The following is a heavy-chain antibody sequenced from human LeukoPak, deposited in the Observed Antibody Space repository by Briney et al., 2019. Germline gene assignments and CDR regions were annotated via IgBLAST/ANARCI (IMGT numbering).Heavy chain of an antibody. Sequence: GGSLRLSCAASGFTFSSYAMHWVRQAPGKGLEWVAVISYDGSNKYYADSVKGRFTISRDNSKNTLYLQMNSLRAEDTAVYYCAKGGDSSGNDYYFDYWGQGTLVTVSS. D-gene: IGHD3-22*01. CDR1: GFTFSSYA. CDR3: AKGGDSSGNDYYFDY. V-gene: IGHV3-30-3*01. J-gene: IGHJ4*02. CDR2: ISYDGSNK.